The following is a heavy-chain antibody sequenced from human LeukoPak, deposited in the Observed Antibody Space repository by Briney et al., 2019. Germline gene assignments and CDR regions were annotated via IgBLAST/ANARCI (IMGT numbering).Heavy chain of an antibody. D-gene: IGHD1-1*01. CDR1: GDSVSSNSAA. V-gene: IGHV6-1*01. CDR2: TYYRSKWYN. J-gene: IGHJ6*02. CDR3: ARDGELTAQYYYYGMDV. Sequence: SQTLSLTCAISGDSVSSNSAAWNWIKQSPSRGLEWLGRTYYRSKWYNDYAVSVKSRITINPDTSKNQFSLQLNSVTPEDTAMYYCARDGELTAQYYYYGMDVWGQGTTVTVSS.